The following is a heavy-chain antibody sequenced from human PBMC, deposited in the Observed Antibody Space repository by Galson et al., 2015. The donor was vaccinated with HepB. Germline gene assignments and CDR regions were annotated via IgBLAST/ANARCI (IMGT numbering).Heavy chain of an antibody. Sequence: SLRLACAASGFTFSSYTMKGVRQAPGKGLEWISSIDSSHSYIYYADSVKGRFTISRDNAKNSLYLQMNSLRAEDTAIYYCAREERLVLDNWGQGTLVTVSS. CDR2: IDSSHSYI. V-gene: IGHV3-21*01. CDR1: GFTFSSYT. D-gene: IGHD6-6*01. J-gene: IGHJ4*02. CDR3: AREERLVLDN.